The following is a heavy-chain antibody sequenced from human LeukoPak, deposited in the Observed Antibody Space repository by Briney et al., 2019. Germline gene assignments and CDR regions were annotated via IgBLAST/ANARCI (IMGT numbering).Heavy chain of an antibody. CDR3: ARELATIYFDY. Sequence: GGSLRLSCAASGFTVSSNYMSWVRQAPGKGLEWVSVIHSGGSTYYADSVEGRFTISRDNSKNTLYLQMNSLRAEDTAVYYCARELATIYFDYWGQGTLVTVSS. D-gene: IGHD5-12*01. CDR1: GFTVSSNY. CDR2: IHSGGST. V-gene: IGHV3-66*01. J-gene: IGHJ4*02.